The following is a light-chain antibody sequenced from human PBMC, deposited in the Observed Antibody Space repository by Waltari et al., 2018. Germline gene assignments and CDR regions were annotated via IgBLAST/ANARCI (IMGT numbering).Light chain of an antibody. CDR3: SSYISSDTLEL. CDR1: SSDVGGYNY. J-gene: IGLJ2*01. CDR2: DVS. V-gene: IGLV2-14*03. Sequence: HSALTQPASVSGSPGQSITISCTGTSSDVGGYNYVSWYQQHPCKAPKRMIYDVSNRPSGVSNRFSDAKSGNTASLTIAGLQAEDEADYYCSSYISSDTLELFGGGTSLTVL.